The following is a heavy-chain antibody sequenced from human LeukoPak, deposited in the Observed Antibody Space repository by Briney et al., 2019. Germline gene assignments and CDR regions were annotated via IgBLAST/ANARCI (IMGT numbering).Heavy chain of an antibody. J-gene: IGHJ4*02. CDR2: IKPDGSAQ. V-gene: IGHV3-7*01. D-gene: IGHD3-22*01. CDR1: GFTFSNSW. CDR3: ANGGTYSSGP. Sequence: GGSLRLSCAASGFTFSNSWMSWVRQAPGKGLEWVATIKPDGSAQYYVDSVKGRFTISRDNAKNSLFLQINSLRAEDTAVYYCANGGTYSSGPGGQGTLVTVSS.